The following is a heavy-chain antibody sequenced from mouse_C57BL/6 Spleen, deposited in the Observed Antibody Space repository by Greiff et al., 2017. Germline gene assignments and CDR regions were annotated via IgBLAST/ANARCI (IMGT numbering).Heavy chain of an antibody. CDR2: IDPSDSYT. CDR1: GYTFTSYW. V-gene: IGHV1-69*01. Sequence: VQLQQSGAELASPGASVTLSCKASGYTFTSYWMHWVKQRPGQGLEWIGEIDPSDSYTNYNQKFKGKSTLTVDKSSSTAYMQLSSLTSEDSAVYYCARGGYGSSYGGYFDYWGQGTTLTVSS. D-gene: IGHD1-1*01. CDR3: ARGGYGSSYGGYFDY. J-gene: IGHJ2*01.